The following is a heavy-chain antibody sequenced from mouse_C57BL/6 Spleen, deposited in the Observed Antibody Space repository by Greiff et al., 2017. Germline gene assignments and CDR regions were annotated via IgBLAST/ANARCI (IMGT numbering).Heavy chain of an antibody. V-gene: IGHV1-81*01. Sequence: VQLQESGAELARPGASVKLSCKASGYTFTSYGISWVKQRPGQGLEWIGEIYPRSGNTYYNEKFKGKATLTADKSSSTAYMELRSLTSEDSAVYFCARDYYDYDRDAMDYWGQGTSVTVSS. D-gene: IGHD2-4*01. J-gene: IGHJ4*01. CDR2: IYPRSGNT. CDR1: GYTFTSYG. CDR3: ARDYYDYDRDAMDY.